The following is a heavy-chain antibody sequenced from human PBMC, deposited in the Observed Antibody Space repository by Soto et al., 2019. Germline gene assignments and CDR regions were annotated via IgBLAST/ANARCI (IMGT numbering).Heavy chain of an antibody. CDR3: ARPYCSGGSCYSPPDF. CDR2: INSDGSIT. V-gene: IGHV3-74*01. J-gene: IGHJ4*02. CDR1: GFPFSSFW. D-gene: IGHD2-15*01. Sequence: EVQLVESGGGSVQPGGSQRLSCAASGFPFSSFWMHWVRQAPGKGLVWVSHINSDGSITDYADSVKGRFTISRDNAKNTLYLQMNNLRAADTAVYYCARPYCSGGSCYSPPDFWGQGTLVTVSS.